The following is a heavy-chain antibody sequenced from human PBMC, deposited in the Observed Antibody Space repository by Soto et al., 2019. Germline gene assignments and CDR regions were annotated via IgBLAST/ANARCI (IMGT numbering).Heavy chain of an antibody. CDR3: ARGDIPALDYLLYFDY. CDR1: GGSINGYF. D-gene: IGHD2-2*01. CDR2: IHYSGST. Sequence: SDTLSLTCTVAGGSINGYFWGWFRQPPGKALEWIGYIHYSGSTNYNSSLQSRVTISVDTSRTQISLKLSSVTAADTAMYYCARGDIPALDYLLYFDYWGQGTQVTVSS. J-gene: IGHJ4*02. V-gene: IGHV4-59*01.